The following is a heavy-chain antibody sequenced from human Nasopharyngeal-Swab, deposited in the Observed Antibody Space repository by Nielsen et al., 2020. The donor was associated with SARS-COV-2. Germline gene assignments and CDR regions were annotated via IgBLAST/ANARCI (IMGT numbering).Heavy chain of an antibody. CDR3: ARDPIPAGGSDGFDI. J-gene: IGHJ3*02. CDR2: IKQDGSEK. Sequence: GGSLRLSCAASGFPFNIYWMSWVRQAPGKGLEWVANIKQDGSEKYYVNSVKGRFTISRDNAKNSLYPQMNSLRAEDTAVYYCARDPIPAGGSDGFDIWGQGTMVTVSS. D-gene: IGHD1-26*01. V-gene: IGHV3-7*01. CDR1: GFPFNIYW.